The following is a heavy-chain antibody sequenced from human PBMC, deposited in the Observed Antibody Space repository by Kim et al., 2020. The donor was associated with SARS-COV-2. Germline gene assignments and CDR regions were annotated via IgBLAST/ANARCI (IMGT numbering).Heavy chain of an antibody. J-gene: IGHJ3*02. V-gene: IGHV4-59*09. D-gene: IGHD3-22*01. CDR3: ARGRNYYDSKGAFDI. Sequence: PSLKSRVTISVDTSKNQFSLKLSSVTAADTAVYYCARGRNYYDSKGAFDIWGQGTMVTVSS.